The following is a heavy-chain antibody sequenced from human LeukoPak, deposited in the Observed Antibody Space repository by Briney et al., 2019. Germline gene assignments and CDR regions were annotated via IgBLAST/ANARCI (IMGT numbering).Heavy chain of an antibody. CDR3: VRIATVTTPDY. D-gene: IGHD4-17*01. Sequence: GGSLRLSCAASGFTFSSYWMHWVRHPLGKGLVWVSRINPDGTTTNYADSVKGRFTISRDNAKNTLYLQLNSLTVEDTALYYCVRIATVTTPDYWGQGTLVTVSS. CDR1: GFTFSSYW. V-gene: IGHV3-74*01. CDR2: INPDGTTT. J-gene: IGHJ4*02.